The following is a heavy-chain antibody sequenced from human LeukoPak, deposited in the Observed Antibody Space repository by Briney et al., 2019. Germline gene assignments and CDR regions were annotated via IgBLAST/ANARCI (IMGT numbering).Heavy chain of an antibody. V-gene: IGHV3-23*01. J-gene: IGHJ3*02. Sequence: GGSLRLSCAASGFTFSSYAMSWVRQAPGKGLEWVSAISGSGGSTYYADSVKGRFTISRDNSKNTLYLQMNSLRAEDTAVYYCAKDRSLSVVTAFDAFDIWAKGQWSPSLQ. D-gene: IGHD2-21*02. CDR1: GFTFSSYA. CDR3: AKDRSLSVVTAFDAFDI. CDR2: ISGSGGST.